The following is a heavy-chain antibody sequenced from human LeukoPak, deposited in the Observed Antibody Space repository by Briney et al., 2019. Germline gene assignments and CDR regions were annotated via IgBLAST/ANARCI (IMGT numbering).Heavy chain of an antibody. V-gene: IGHV4-31*03. CDR2: IYYSGST. Sequence: SETLSLTCTVSGGSISSGGYYWSWIRQHPGKGLEWIGYIYYSGSTYYNPSLKSRVTISVDTSKNQFSLKLSSVTAADTAVHYCASSTSDYFDYWGQGTLVTVSS. J-gene: IGHJ4*02. CDR3: ASSTSDYFDY. CDR1: GGSISSGGYY.